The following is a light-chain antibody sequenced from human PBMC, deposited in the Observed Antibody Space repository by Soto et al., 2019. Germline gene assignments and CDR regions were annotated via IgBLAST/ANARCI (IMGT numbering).Light chain of an antibody. CDR3: QQLNSYPQIT. V-gene: IGKV1-9*01. CDR1: QGISSA. J-gene: IGKJ2*01. Sequence: DIQLTQSPSFLSASVGDRVTITCRASQGISSALAWYQQKPGKAPKLLSYAAYTLQSGVPSRFSGSGSGPEITLTIICLQHEDFATYYCQQLNSYPQITFGQGTKLEIK. CDR2: AAY.